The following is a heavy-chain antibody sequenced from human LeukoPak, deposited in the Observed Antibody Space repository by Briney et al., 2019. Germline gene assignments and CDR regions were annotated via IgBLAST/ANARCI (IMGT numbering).Heavy chain of an antibody. Sequence: ASVKVSCKASGYTFRSYGISWVRQAPGQGLEWMGWIRPYNGNTNYAQKFQGGVTMTRDMSTSTVYMELSSLRSEDTAVYYCARGVVARTNWFDPWGQGTLVTVSS. D-gene: IGHD5-12*01. V-gene: IGHV1-18*01. CDR3: ARGVVARTNWFDP. CDR1: GYTFRSYG. J-gene: IGHJ5*02. CDR2: IRPYNGNT.